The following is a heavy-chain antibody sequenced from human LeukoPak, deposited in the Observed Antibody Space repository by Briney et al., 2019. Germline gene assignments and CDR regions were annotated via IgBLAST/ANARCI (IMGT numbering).Heavy chain of an antibody. V-gene: IGHV3-23*01. CDR2: ITGSSTWT. CDR1: GFTFGNFG. D-gene: IGHD2-8*02. CDR3: ARELVSSGTGYFDL. J-gene: IGHJ2*01. Sequence: GGSLRLSCEASGFTFGNFGMTWVRQAPGKGLQWVSGITGSSTWTYYAASVKGRFTVSRDNSQNTLHLQMNSLRADDTAVYYCARELVSSGTGYFDLWGRGTPGTLSS.